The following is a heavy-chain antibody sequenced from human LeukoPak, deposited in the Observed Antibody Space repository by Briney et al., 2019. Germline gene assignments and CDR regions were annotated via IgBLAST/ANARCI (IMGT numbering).Heavy chain of an antibody. CDR3: ARAIGWRDAFDI. CDR2: IKQDGSEK. Sequence: GGSLRLSCAASGFTFNNSWMSWARQAPGKGLEWMANIKQDGSEKFYVDSVKGRFTISRDNAKNLVFLQMNSLRAEDMAVYYCARAIGWRDAFDIWGQGTVVIVSS. D-gene: IGHD6-19*01. J-gene: IGHJ3*02. CDR1: GFTFNNSW. V-gene: IGHV3-7*01.